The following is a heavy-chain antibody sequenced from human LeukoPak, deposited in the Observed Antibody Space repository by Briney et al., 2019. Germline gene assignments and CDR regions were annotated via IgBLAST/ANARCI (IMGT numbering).Heavy chain of an antibody. V-gene: IGHV3-30*02. D-gene: IGHD6-19*01. Sequence: TGGSLRLSCVASGFTFSSYGMHWVRQAPGKGLEWVAFIRYDGSNKYHADSVKGRFTISRDNSKNTLYLQMNSLRAEDTAVYYCAKGVIAVLPGCWFDPWGQGTLVTVSS. CDR3: AKGVIAVLPGCWFDP. J-gene: IGHJ5*02. CDR2: IRYDGSNK. CDR1: GFTFSSYG.